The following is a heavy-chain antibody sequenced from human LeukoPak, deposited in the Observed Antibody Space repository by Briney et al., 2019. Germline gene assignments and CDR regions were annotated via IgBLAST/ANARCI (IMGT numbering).Heavy chain of an antibody. CDR1: GFTFDAFT. Sequence: GGSLRLSCTASGFTFDAFTMNWVRQAPGKGLEWVSSISTSSSYIYYADSLKGRFTISRDNAKYSLYLQMNSLRAEDTAVYYCARLQGGSGWYYFDYWGQGSLVTVSS. D-gene: IGHD6-19*01. CDR2: ISTSSSYI. J-gene: IGHJ4*02. CDR3: ARLQGGSGWYYFDY. V-gene: IGHV3-21*01.